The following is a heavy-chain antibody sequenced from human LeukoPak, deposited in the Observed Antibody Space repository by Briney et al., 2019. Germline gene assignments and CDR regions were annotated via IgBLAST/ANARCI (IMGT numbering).Heavy chain of an antibody. Sequence: PGGSLRLSCAASGFTVSSNYMGCVRQAPGKGLEWVSVIYSGGFTSYADSVKGRFTISRDSSKNTLYLQMNSLRAEGTAVYYCYGIRLGDGFDIWGQRTMVTVSS. V-gene: IGHV3-53*01. CDR1: GFTVSSNY. J-gene: IGHJ3*02. D-gene: IGHD3-16*01. CDR3: YGIRLGDGFDI. CDR2: IYSGGFT.